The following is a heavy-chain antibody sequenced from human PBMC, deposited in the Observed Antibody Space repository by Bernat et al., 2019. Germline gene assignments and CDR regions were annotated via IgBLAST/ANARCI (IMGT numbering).Heavy chain of an antibody. V-gene: IGHV4-34*01. Sequence: QVQLQQWGAGLLKPSETLSLTCAVYGGSFSGYYWSWIRQPPGKGLEWIGEINHSGSTNYNPSLKSRVTISVDTSKNHFSLKLISVTAADTAVYYCAREGEGFGEFDDAFDIWGQGTMVTVSS. J-gene: IGHJ3*02. CDR1: GGSFSGYY. CDR2: INHSGST. CDR3: AREGEGFGEFDDAFDI. D-gene: IGHD3-10*01.